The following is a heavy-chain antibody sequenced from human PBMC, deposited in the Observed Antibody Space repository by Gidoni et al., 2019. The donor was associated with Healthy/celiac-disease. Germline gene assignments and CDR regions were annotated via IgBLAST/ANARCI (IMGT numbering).Heavy chain of an antibody. CDR2: ISGSGGST. Sequence: EVQLLESGGGLVQPGGSLGLSCAASGFTFSSYAMSWVRQAPGKGLEWVSAISGSGGSTYYADSVKGRFTISRDNSKNTLYLQMNSLRAEDTAVYYCAKQYVRGSYLGYWGQGTLVTVSS. CDR1: GFTFSSYA. D-gene: IGHD1-26*01. V-gene: IGHV3-23*01. J-gene: IGHJ4*02. CDR3: AKQYVRGSYLGY.